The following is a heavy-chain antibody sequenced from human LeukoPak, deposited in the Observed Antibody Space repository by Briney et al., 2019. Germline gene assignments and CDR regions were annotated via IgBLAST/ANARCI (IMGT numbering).Heavy chain of an antibody. CDR3: ARDLVKYHDSSGYFDY. Sequence: TGGSLRLSCAASGFTFNSYAMHFVRQAPGKGLEWVAVISYDGSDTYYADSVKGRFTISRDNSKNKLSLQMNSQRADDTAVYYCARDLVKYHDSSGYFDYWGQGTLVTVSS. J-gene: IGHJ4*02. D-gene: IGHD3-22*01. CDR1: GFTFNSYA. CDR2: ISYDGSDT. V-gene: IGHV3-30*04.